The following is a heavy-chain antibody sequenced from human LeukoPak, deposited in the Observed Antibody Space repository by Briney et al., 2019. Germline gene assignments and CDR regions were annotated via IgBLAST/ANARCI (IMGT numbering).Heavy chain of an antibody. CDR1: GFTFSSYW. D-gene: IGHD2-15*01. Sequence: GGSLRLSCAASGFTFSSYWMHWGRQAPGKELVWVSRINSDGSSTSYADSAKGRFTISRDNAKNTLYLQMNSLRAEDTAVYYCLSRQFAPHCSGGSCQREYYFDYWGQGTMVTVSS. CDR2: INSDGSST. J-gene: IGHJ4*02. V-gene: IGHV3-74*01. CDR3: LSRQFAPHCSGGSCQREYYFDY.